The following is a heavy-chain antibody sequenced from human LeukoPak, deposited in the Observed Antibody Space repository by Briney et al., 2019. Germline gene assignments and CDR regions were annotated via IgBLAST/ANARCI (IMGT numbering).Heavy chain of an antibody. J-gene: IGHJ4*02. CDR3: ARGKEMTKTSGYYSFDY. Sequence: SETLSLTCTVSSGPMNSYFWTWVRQPAGKGLEWIGRISGGGTAYYNPSLESRVTISLDTSNNQFSLKVTFVTAADTAVYFCARGKEMTKTSGYYSFDYWGQGTVVSVSS. CDR2: ISGGGTA. CDR1: SGPMNSYF. D-gene: IGHD3-9*01. V-gene: IGHV4-4*07.